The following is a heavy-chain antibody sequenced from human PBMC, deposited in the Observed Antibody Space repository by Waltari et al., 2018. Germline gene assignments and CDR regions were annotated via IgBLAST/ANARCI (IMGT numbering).Heavy chain of an antibody. D-gene: IGHD2-15*01. CDR3: ARRDCSGGSCHFDY. V-gene: IGHV4-59*01. Sequence: QVQLQESGPGLVKPSETLSLTCTVSGGSISSYYWSWIRQPPGKGLEWIGYIYYSGSTNYNHSLKSRVTISVDTSKNQFSLKLSSVTAADTAVYYCARRDCSGGSCHFDYWGQGTLVTVSS. CDR2: IYYSGST. J-gene: IGHJ4*02. CDR1: GGSISSYY.